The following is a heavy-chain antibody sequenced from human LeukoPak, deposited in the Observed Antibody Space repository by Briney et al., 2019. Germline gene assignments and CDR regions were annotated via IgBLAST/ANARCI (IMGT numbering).Heavy chain of an antibody. J-gene: IGHJ5*01. D-gene: IGHD2-8*01. Sequence: SETLSLTCAVYGASFNTYYWTWIRQSPDKGLEWIGEVKHDGDTNVNPSLRSRVVMSVDASKNQFSLKMTSVTAADTAIYFCARGPVALPNDRLSLFFDFWGQGSLVTVSS. CDR3: ARGPVALPNDRLSLFFDF. CDR2: VKHDGDT. CDR1: GASFNTYY. V-gene: IGHV4-34*01.